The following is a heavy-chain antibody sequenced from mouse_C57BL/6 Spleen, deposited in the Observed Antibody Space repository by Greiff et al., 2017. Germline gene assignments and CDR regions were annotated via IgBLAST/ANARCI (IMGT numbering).Heavy chain of an antibody. D-gene: IGHD1-1*01. CDR3: ARTEYGRSSYWYFDV. J-gene: IGHJ1*03. V-gene: IGHV1-4*01. Sequence: QVQLQQSGAELARPGASVQMSCKASGYTFTSYTMHWVKQRPGQGLEWIGYINPSSGYTKYNQKFKDKATLTADKSSSTAYMQLSSLTSEDSAVYYCARTEYGRSSYWYFDVWGTGTTVTVSS. CDR2: INPSSGYT. CDR1: GYTFTSYT.